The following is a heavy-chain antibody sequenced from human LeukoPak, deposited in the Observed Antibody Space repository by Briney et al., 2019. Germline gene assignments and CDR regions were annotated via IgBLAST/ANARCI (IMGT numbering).Heavy chain of an antibody. J-gene: IGHJ4*02. CDR3: AKDRSGTYSPDY. CDR1: GFTVSSNY. V-gene: IGHV3-66*01. Sequence: GGSLRLSCAASGFTVSSNYMSWVRQAPGKGLEWVSIIYSGGTTYYADSVKGRFTISRDNSKNTLYLQMNSLRAEDTAIYYCAKDRSGTYSPDYWGQGTLVTVSS. CDR2: IYSGGTT. D-gene: IGHD1-26*01.